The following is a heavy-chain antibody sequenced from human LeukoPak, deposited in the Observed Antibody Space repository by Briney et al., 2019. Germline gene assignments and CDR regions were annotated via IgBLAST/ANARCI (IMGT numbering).Heavy chain of an antibody. D-gene: IGHD5-12*01. CDR3: ARIGYGGYDSNDY. Sequence: ASVKVSCKASGYTFTGYHMHRVRPAPGQGLEWMGWINPNSGGTNYAQKFQGRVAMTRDTSISTAYMELSRLRSDDTAVYYCARIGYGGYDSNDYWGQGTLVTVSS. J-gene: IGHJ4*02. CDR2: INPNSGGT. CDR1: GYTFTGYH. V-gene: IGHV1-2*02.